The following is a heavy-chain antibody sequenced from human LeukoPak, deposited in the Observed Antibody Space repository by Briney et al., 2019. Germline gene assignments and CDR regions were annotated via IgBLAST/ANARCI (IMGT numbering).Heavy chain of an antibody. CDR1: RFTFSNAW. CDR3: ATDFYDST. V-gene: IGHV3-15*07. D-gene: IGHD3-22*01. CDR2: IRSNSDGGTI. Sequence: GGSLRLSCATSRFTFSNAWMNWVRQAPGKGLEWVGRIRSNSDGGTIDYAAPVKGRFTLSRDDSKTTLYLQMNSLQTEDTAVYYCATDFYDSTWGQGTLVTVSS. J-gene: IGHJ5*02.